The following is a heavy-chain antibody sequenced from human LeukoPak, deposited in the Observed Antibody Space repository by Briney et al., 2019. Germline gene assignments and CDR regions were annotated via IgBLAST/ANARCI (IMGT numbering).Heavy chain of an antibody. CDR1: GGSFSGYY. Sequence: SETLSLTCAVYGGSFSGYYWSWIRQPPGKGLEWIGEINHSESTNYNPSLKSRVTISVDTSKNQFSLKLSSVTAADTAVYYCAGGGPLRYFDWLSARFDPWGQGTLVTVSS. J-gene: IGHJ5*02. D-gene: IGHD3-9*01. CDR3: AGGGPLRYFDWLSARFDP. V-gene: IGHV4-34*01. CDR2: INHSEST.